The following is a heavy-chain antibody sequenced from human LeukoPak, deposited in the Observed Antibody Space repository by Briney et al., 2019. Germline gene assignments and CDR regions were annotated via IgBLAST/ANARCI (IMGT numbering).Heavy chain of an antibody. CDR2: ISSSSSYI. Sequence: PGGSLRLSCAASGFTFSSYSMNWVRRAPGKGLEWVSSISSSSSYIYYADSVKGRFTISRDNAKNSLYLQMNSLRAEDTAVYYCAREPTYDYIWGSYRPNWFDPWGQGTLVTVSS. CDR1: GFTFSSYS. D-gene: IGHD3-16*01. CDR3: AREPTYDYIWGSYRPNWFDP. V-gene: IGHV3-21*01. J-gene: IGHJ5*02.